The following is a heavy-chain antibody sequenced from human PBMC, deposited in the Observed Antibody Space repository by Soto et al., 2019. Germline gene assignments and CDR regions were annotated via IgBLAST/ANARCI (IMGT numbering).Heavy chain of an antibody. J-gene: IGHJ4*02. D-gene: IGHD5-18*01. CDR2: IYPGDSDT. CDR3: ATSRLETAMVISGYFDY. V-gene: IGHV5-51*01. CDR1: GYSFTSYW. Sequence: PGESLKISCKGSGYSFTSYWIGWVRQMPGKGLEWMGIIYPGDSDTRYSPSFQGQVTISADKSISTAYLQWSGLKASDTAMYYCATSRLETAMVISGYFDYWGQGTLVTVSA.